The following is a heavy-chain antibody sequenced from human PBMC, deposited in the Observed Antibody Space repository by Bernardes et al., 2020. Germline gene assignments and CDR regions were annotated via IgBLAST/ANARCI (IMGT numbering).Heavy chain of an antibody. J-gene: IGHJ4*02. CDR3: ARAGYSSGWYATPFDY. CDR2: INPNSGGT. V-gene: IGHV1-2*06. Sequence: ASVKVSCKASGYTFTGYYMHWVRQAPGQGLEWMGRINPNSGGTNYAQKFQGRVTMTRDTSISTAYMELSRLRSDDTAVYYCARAGYSSGWYATPFDYWGQGTLVTVSS. CDR1: GYTFTGYY. D-gene: IGHD6-19*01.